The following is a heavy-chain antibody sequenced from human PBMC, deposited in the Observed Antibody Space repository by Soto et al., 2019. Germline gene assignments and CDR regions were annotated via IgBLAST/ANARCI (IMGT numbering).Heavy chain of an antibody. J-gene: IGHJ4*02. V-gene: IGHV3-73*01. CDR2: IRSKANSYAT. Sequence: PXVSLRLSCAASGFTFSGSAMHWVRQASGKGLEWVGRIRSKANSYATAYAASVKGRFTISRDDSKNTAYLQMNSLKTEDTAVYYCTSAYSSSWYYFDYWGQGTLVTFS. CDR1: GFTFSGSA. CDR3: TSAYSSSWYYFDY. D-gene: IGHD6-13*01.